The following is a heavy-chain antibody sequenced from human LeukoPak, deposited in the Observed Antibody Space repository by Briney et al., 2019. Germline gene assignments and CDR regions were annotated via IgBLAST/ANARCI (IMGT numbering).Heavy chain of an antibody. CDR2: ISPGNSDI. J-gene: IGHJ5*02. CDR3: STRAFSDTSPVA. CDR1: GYNFASQW. D-gene: IGHD3-22*01. Sequence: GESLKIPCKHSGYNFASQWIGWVRQMPGKGLEWMGIISPGNSDIVYTPSFQGQVSFSADKSTSTVFLQWGSLKASDSAMYYCSTRAFSDTSPVAWGQGTLVTVSS. V-gene: IGHV5-51*01.